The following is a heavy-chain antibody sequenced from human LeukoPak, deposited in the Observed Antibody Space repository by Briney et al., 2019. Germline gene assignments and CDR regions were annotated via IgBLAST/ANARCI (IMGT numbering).Heavy chain of an antibody. V-gene: IGHV3-23*01. CDR1: GFSFSTYW. CDR2: INANSGTT. CDR3: AKPISGGLAVTADWFHP. Sequence: GGSLRLSCAGSGFSFSTYWMSWVRQPPGKGLEWVSTINANSGTTSYAASVRGRFTISRDNSKNTLYLQVNTLRADDTATYYCAKPISGGLAVTADWFHPWGQGTLVVVSS. D-gene: IGHD6-19*01. J-gene: IGHJ5*02.